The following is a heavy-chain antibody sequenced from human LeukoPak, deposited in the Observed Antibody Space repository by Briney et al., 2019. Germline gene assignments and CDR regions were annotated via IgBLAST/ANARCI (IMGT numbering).Heavy chain of an antibody. Sequence: GSLRLSCAASGFTFSNYWMSWVRQAPGKGLEWVANMKGDGSEKHYVDSMKGRFTISRDNAKNSLYLQMNSLTAEDTAVYYCASQVQYRSGYFPPDPWGQGTLVTVSS. CDR2: MKGDGSEK. J-gene: IGHJ5*02. D-gene: IGHD6-19*01. V-gene: IGHV3-7*01. CDR3: ASQVQYRSGYFPPDP. CDR1: GFTFSNYW.